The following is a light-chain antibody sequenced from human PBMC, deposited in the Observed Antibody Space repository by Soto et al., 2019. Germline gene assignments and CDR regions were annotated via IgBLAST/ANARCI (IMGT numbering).Light chain of an antibody. CDR2: DAS. Sequence: DIQMTQSPSTLSAFVGDRVTITCRASQSISRWLAWYQQKGGKAPRLLIHDASSLAGGIPSRYSGRGSGSDITLSISSLQPDDSETYFCYGYGSYSRTFGEGNKVEI. CDR3: YGYGSYSRT. V-gene: IGKV1-5*01. CDR1: QSISRW. J-gene: IGKJ1*01.